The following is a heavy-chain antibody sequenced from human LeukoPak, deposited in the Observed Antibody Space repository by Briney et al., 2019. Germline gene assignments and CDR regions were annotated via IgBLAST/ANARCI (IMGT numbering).Heavy chain of an antibody. CDR2: INANNDGS. J-gene: IGHJ3*02. CDR3: ARKRGVGVDTNAFDM. CDR1: GYTITGYY. V-gene: IGHV1-2*02. Sequence: ASVRVSCKASGYTITGYYMHWVRQAPGQGLEWMGWINANNDGSVYAQKFQGRVTMTRDTSINTAYMELSRLRSDDTAVYYCARKRGVGVDTNAFDMWGQGTMVTVSS. D-gene: IGHD3-3*01.